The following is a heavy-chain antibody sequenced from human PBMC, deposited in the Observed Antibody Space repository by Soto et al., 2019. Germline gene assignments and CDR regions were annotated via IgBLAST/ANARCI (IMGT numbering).Heavy chain of an antibody. CDR1: GFTFSNAW. V-gene: IGHV3-15*01. D-gene: IGHD6-19*01. CDR2: IKSKTDGGTT. Sequence: EVQLVESGGGLVKPGGSLRLSCAASGFTFSNAWMSWVRQAPGKGLEWVGRIKSKTDGGTTDYAAPVKGRFTISRDDSKNTLYLQMNSLKTEDTAVYYCTTVHYSGGSGWYRKLYYFDYWGQGTLVTVSS. J-gene: IGHJ4*02. CDR3: TTVHYSGGSGWYRKLYYFDY.